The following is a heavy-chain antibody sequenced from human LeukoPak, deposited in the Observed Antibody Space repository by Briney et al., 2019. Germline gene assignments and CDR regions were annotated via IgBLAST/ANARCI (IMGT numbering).Heavy chain of an antibody. CDR3: ARDGISRYGAFDI. J-gene: IGHJ3*02. CDR1: GYTFTSYG. Sequence: ASVKVSCKASGYTFTSYGISWVRQAPGQGLEWMGWISAYNGNTNYAQKLQGRVTMTRDMSTNTVYMELSSLRSDDTAVYYCARDGISRYGAFDIWGHGTMITVSS. D-gene: IGHD5-18*01. CDR2: ISAYNGNT. V-gene: IGHV1-18*01.